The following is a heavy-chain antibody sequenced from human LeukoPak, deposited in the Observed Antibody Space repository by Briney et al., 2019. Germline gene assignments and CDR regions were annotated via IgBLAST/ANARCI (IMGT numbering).Heavy chain of an antibody. D-gene: IGHD3-16*01. Sequence: PGGSLRLSCAASGFTFSNYAMSWVRQAPGKGLEWVSGISGSGAYTYYADSVKGRFTISRDNSKSTLYLQMNSLRAEDTALYYCARERSFNYETHYGRDVWGQGTTVTVS. V-gene: IGHV3-23*01. CDR1: GFTFSNYA. CDR3: ARERSFNYETHYGRDV. CDR2: ISGSGAYT. J-gene: IGHJ6*02.